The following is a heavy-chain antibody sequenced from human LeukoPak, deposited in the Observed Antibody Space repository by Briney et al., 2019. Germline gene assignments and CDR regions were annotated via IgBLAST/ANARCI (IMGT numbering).Heavy chain of an antibody. Sequence: GGSMRLSCVGSGFTLRDYHMDWVRQAPGMGLEWVGRTRSKVRKYATEYAASVKGRFIISRDESENSVFLHLSSLTVEDTAFYYCDRDGAEGDDSAFDVWGQGTMVTVSS. CDR1: GFTLRDYH. CDR2: TRSKVRKYAT. V-gene: IGHV3-72*01. D-gene: IGHD3-22*01. CDR3: DRDGAEGDDSAFDV. J-gene: IGHJ3*01.